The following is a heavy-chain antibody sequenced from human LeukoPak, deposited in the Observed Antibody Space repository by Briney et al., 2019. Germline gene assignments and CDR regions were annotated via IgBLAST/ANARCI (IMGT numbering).Heavy chain of an antibody. CDR3: AKLLRGSSEDNWFDP. CDR2: ISSSSSTI. CDR1: GFTFSSYS. V-gene: IGHV3-48*01. Sequence: GSLRLSCAASGFTFSSYSMNWVRQAPGKGLEWVSYISSSSSTIYYADSVKGRFTISRDNSKNTLYLQMNSLRAEDTAVYYCAKLLRGSSEDNWFDPWGQGTLVTVSS. J-gene: IGHJ5*02. D-gene: IGHD2-15*01.